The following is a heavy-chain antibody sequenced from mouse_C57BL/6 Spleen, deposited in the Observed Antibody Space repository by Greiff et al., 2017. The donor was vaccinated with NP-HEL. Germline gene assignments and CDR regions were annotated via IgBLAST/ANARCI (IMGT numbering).Heavy chain of an antibody. CDR1: GFTFSDYY. V-gene: IGHV5-16*01. CDR2: INYDGSST. Sequence: EVHLVESEGGLVQPGSSMQLSCTASGFTFSDYYMAWVRQVPEKGLEWVANINYDGSSTYYLASLKSRFIISRDNAKNILYLQMSSLKSEDTATYYCARGDYYGRDYAMDYWGQGTSVTVSS. CDR3: ARGDYYGRDYAMDY. D-gene: IGHD1-1*01. J-gene: IGHJ4*01.